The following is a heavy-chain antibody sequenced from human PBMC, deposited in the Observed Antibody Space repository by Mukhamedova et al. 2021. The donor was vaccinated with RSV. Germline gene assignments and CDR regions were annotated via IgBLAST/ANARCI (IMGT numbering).Heavy chain of an antibody. V-gene: IGHV4-39*07. J-gene: IGHJ3*02. CDR1: SSSYY. CDR2: IYYSGST. Sequence: SSSYYWGWIRQPPGKGLEWIGSIYYSGSTYYNPTLKSRVTISVDTSKNQFSLKLSSVTAADTAVYYSARATGLHNDAFDSWGQGT. D-gene: IGHD4-17*01. CDR3: ARATGLHNDAFDS.